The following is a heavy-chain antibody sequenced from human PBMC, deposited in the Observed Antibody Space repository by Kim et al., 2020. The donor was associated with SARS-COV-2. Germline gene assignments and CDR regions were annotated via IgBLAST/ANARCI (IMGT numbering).Heavy chain of an antibody. Sequence: GGSLRLSCAASGFTFSSYWMSWVRQAPGKGLEWVANIKQDGSEKYYVDSVKGRFTISRDNAKNSLYLQMNSLRAEDTAVYYCASIAARRRKPKPDYWGQGTLVTVSS. CDR2: IKQDGSEK. CDR1: GFTFSSYW. V-gene: IGHV3-7*01. D-gene: IGHD6-6*01. J-gene: IGHJ4*02. CDR3: ASIAARRRKPKPDY.